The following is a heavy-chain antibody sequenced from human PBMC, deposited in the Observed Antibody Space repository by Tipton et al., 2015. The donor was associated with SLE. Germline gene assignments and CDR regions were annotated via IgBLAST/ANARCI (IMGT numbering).Heavy chain of an antibody. V-gene: IGHV4-59*01. CDR1: GGSISSYY. CDR3: ARQGTTRSPFDY. CDR2: IYYSGST. Sequence: LRLSCTVSGGSISSYYWSWIRQPPGKGLEWIGYIYYSGSTNYNPSLKSRVTISVDTSKNQFSLKLSSVTAADTAVYYCARQGTTRSPFDYWGQGTLVTVSS. J-gene: IGHJ4*02. D-gene: IGHD1-14*01.